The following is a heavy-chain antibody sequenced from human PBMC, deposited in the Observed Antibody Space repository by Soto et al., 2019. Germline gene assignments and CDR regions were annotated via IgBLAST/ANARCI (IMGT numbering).Heavy chain of an antibody. CDR1: GYSISSGYY. V-gene: IGHV4-38-2*01. CDR3: VGGRDLP. J-gene: IGHJ4*02. D-gene: IGHD3-16*01. Sequence: PSETLSLTCAVSGYSISSGYYWGWIRQPPGKGLEWIGSIYHSGSTYYNPSLKSRVTISVDTSKNQFSLKLSSVTAADTAVYYCVGGRDLPWGQGTLVTVSS. CDR2: IYHSGST.